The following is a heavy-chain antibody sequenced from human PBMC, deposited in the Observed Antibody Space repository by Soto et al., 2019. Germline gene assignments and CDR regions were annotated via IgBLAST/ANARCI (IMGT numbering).Heavy chain of an antibody. Sequence: PGGSLRLSCAASGFTFSSYAMSWVRQAPGKGLEWVSAISGSGGSTYYADSVKGRFTISRDNSRNTLYLQMNSLRAEDTAVYYCAKDRPRLGIVGATIPLAWGQGTLVTVSS. D-gene: IGHD1-26*01. J-gene: IGHJ5*02. V-gene: IGHV3-23*01. CDR2: ISGSGGST. CDR3: AKDRPRLGIVGATIPLA. CDR1: GFTFSSYA.